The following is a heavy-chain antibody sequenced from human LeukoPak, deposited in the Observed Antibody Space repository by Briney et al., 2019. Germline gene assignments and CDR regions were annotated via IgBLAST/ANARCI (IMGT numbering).Heavy chain of an antibody. V-gene: IGHV5-51*01. D-gene: IGHD4-23*01. CDR3: VRRTFGGNSPFDS. Sequence: GETLKISCKGSGYTFTSYWIAWVRQMPGKGLEWMGIIFPRDSDIRYSPSFQGQVTISADKSVSTAYMQWSGLKASDTAMYYCVRRTFGGNSPFDSWGQGTLVTVSS. CDR2: IFPRDSDI. CDR1: GYTFTSYW. J-gene: IGHJ4*02.